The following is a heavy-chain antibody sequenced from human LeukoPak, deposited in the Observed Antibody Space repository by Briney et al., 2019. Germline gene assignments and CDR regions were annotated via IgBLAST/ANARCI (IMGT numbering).Heavy chain of an antibody. CDR3: TNGRSSEPYSSSTSY. V-gene: IGHV3-73*01. D-gene: IGHD6-13*01. CDR2: IRSKANSYAT. Sequence: GGSLRLSCAASGFTFSGSATHWVRQASGKGLEWVGRIRSKANSYATAYAASVKGRFTISRDDSKNTAYLQMNSLKTEDTAVYYCTNGRSSEPYSSSTSYWGQGTLVTVSS. CDR1: GFTFSGSA. J-gene: IGHJ4*02.